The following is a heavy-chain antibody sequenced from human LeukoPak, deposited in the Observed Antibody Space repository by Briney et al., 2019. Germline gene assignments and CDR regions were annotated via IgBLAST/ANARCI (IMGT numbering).Heavy chain of an antibody. CDR3: ARGGQVVTALRFDY. CDR2: IYHTGST. V-gene: IGHV4-31*03. J-gene: IGHJ4*02. D-gene: IGHD2-21*02. CDR1: GGSIAAGGYY. Sequence: SETLSLTCTVSGGSIAAGGYYWGWVRQYPGKGLEWLGYIYHTGSTYYNPSLKSRLFMSVDSSKTQFSLHLNSVTAADTAVYFCARGGQVVTALRFDYWGQGALVTVSS.